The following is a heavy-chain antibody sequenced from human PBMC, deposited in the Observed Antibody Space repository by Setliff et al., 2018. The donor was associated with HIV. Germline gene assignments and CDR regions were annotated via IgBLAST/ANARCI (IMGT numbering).Heavy chain of an antibody. J-gene: IGHJ3*02. V-gene: IGHV3-21*01. CDR2: ISRSSEYK. D-gene: IGHD1-26*01. CDR1: GFTFSTYG. CDR3: ARLPNPKERSYWRVPFDI. Sequence: KTGGSLRLSCAASGFTFSTYGMNWVRQAPGKGLEWVSSISRSSEYKYSADSVKGRFTISRDNAKNSLYLQMSNLRAEDTAVYYCARLPNPKERSYWRVPFDIWGQGTMVTVSS.